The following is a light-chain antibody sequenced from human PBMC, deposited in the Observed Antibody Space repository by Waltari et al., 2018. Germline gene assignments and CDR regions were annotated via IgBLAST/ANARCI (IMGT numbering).Light chain of an antibody. CDR1: SGSIASDY. V-gene: IGLV6-57*03. J-gene: IGLJ6*01. CDR2: EDN. CDR3: QSYDSSNNV. Sequence: NFILTQPHSVSESPGKTVTISCTRSSGSIASDYVQGYQQRPGSAPTTVIYEDNQRPSGVPDRFSGSIDSSSNSASLTISGLKTEDEADYYCQSYDSSNNVFGSGTKLTVL.